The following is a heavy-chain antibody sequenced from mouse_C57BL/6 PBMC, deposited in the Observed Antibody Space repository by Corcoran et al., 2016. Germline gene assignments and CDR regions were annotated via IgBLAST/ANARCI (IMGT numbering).Heavy chain of an antibody. CDR1: GYTFTTYG. D-gene: IGHD2-2*01. V-gene: IGHV9-3*01. CDR2: INTYSGVP. J-gene: IGHJ2*01. Sequence: QNQLVQSGPELKKPGETFKISCKASGYTFTTYGMSWVQQAPGKGLKWMGWINTYSGVPTYADDFKGRFAFSLETSASTAYLQINNLKHEDTATYFCARGVTYYFDYWGQGTTLTVSS. CDR3: ARGVTYYFDY.